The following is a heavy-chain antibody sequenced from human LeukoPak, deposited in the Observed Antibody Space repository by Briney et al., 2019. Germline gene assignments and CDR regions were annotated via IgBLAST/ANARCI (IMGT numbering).Heavy chain of an antibody. J-gene: IGHJ4*02. D-gene: IGHD6-19*01. V-gene: IGHV4-4*07. CDR2: IYISGST. CDR3: ARAPEFSSGWLLDY. CDR1: GGSIRGYY. Sequence: SETLSLTCTVSGGSIRGYYWSWIRQPAEKGLEWIGRIYISGSTNYNPSLKSRVTMSVDTSKNQFSLKLSSVTAADTAMYYCARAPEFSSGWLLDYWGQGTLVTVSS.